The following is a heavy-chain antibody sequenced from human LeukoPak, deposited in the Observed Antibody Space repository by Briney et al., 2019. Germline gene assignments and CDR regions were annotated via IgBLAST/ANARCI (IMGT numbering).Heavy chain of an antibody. V-gene: IGHV3-23*01. Sequence: GGSLRLSCAASGFTFSSYAMSWVRQAPGKGLECVSAISGSGGSTYYADSVKGRFTISRDNSKNTLYLQMNSLIAEDTAVYYCAKSGYNRFDYWGQGTRVTVSS. D-gene: IGHD5-24*01. CDR2: ISGSGGST. J-gene: IGHJ4*02. CDR3: AKSGYNRFDY. CDR1: GFTFSSYA.